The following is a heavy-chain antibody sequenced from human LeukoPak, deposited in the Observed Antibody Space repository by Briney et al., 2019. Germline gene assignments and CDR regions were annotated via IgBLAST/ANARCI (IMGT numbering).Heavy chain of an antibody. Sequence: GGSLRLSCAASGLTFSSYEMNWVRQAPGKGLEWVSYISSSGSTIYYADSVKGRFTISRDNAKNSRYLQMNSLTVDDTAVYYCVRNRNLKMTSTGILGNWGLGTLVIVSS. J-gene: IGHJ4*02. CDR1: GLTFSSYE. CDR2: ISSSGSTI. CDR3: VRNRNLKMTSTGILGN. D-gene: IGHD3-3*02. V-gene: IGHV3-48*03.